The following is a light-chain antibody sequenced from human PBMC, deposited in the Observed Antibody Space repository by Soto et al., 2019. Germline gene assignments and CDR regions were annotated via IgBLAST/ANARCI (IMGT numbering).Light chain of an antibody. J-gene: IGLJ1*01. CDR2: DVS. CDR1: SSDVGGYNY. Sequence: QSVLTQPASVSGSPGQSITISCTGTSSDVGGYNYVSWYQQHPDKAPKLMIYDVSNRPSGVSNRFSGSKSGNTASLTISGLQAEDEGDYYCSSFTRINTYVFGTGTKLTVL. CDR3: SSFTRINTYV. V-gene: IGLV2-14*03.